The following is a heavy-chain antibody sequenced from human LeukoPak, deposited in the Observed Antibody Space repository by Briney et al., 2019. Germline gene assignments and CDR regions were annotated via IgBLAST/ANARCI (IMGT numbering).Heavy chain of an antibody. CDR2: INHSGST. Sequence: PSETLSLTCAVYGGSFSGYYWSWIRQPPGKGLEWIGEINHSGSTNYNPSLKSRVTISVDTSKNLFSLKLSSVTAADTAVYYCARGQLWADYWGQGTLVTVSS. CDR3: ARGQLWADY. CDR1: GGSFSGYY. J-gene: IGHJ4*02. V-gene: IGHV4-34*01. D-gene: IGHD5-18*01.